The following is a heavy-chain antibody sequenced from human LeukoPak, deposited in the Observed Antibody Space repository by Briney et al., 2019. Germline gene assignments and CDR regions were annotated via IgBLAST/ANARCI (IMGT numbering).Heavy chain of an antibody. V-gene: IGHV4-59*08. Sequence: PSETLSLTCTVSGGSMSPYHWGWIRQPPGKGLEWTGYIYYSGSTNYNPSLNSRVTISVDTSKNQFSLRLSAVTAADTAIYYCARAVSGRFDYWGQGTLVTVSS. CDR2: IYYSGST. D-gene: IGHD6-19*01. CDR3: ARAVSGRFDY. J-gene: IGHJ4*02. CDR1: GGSMSPYH.